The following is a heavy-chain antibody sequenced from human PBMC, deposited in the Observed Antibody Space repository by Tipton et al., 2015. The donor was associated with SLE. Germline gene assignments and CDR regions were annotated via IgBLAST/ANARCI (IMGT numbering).Heavy chain of an antibody. CDR1: GGSFSGYY. J-gene: IGHJ4*02. V-gene: IGHV4-34*01. CDR2: VNHLGTI. D-gene: IGHD3-16*01. Sequence: TLSLTCAVNGGSFSGYYWRWIRQPPGKGLEWDGEVNHLGTIHYNAALKSRVTISIDTSKSHFSLKLTAVTAADTAVYYCARMEGMITYGGIAGLWGQGTVVTVSS. CDR3: ARMEGMITYGGIAGL.